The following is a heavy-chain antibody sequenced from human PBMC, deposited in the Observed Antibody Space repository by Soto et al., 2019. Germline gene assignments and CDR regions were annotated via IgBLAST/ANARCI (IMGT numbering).Heavy chain of an antibody. CDR1: GGTFSSYA. J-gene: IGHJ2*01. V-gene: IGHV1-69*12. CDR3: ARDRYYDGSGYPLAEGYFDL. CDR2: IIPIFGTA. Sequence: QVQLVQSGAEVKKPGSSVKVSCKASGGTFSSYAISWVRQAPGQGLEWMGGIIPIFGTANYAQKFQGRVTGTADESXXTXYXXLSSLRSEDTAVYYCARDRYYDGSGYPLAEGYFDLWGRGTLVTVSS. D-gene: IGHD3-22*01.